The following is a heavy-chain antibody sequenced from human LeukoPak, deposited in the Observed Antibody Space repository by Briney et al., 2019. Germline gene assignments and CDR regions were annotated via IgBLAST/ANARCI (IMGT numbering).Heavy chain of an antibody. V-gene: IGHV3-23*01. CDR2: ISGSGGST. Sequence: PGGSLRLSCAASGFTFSSYAMSWVRQAPGKGLEWVSAISGSGGSTYYADSVKGRYTISRDNSKNTLYLQMNSLRAEDTAVYYCAKFSSGFTEFDYWGQGTLVTVSS. CDR1: GFTFSSYA. J-gene: IGHJ4*02. CDR3: AKFSSGFTEFDY. D-gene: IGHD3-10*01.